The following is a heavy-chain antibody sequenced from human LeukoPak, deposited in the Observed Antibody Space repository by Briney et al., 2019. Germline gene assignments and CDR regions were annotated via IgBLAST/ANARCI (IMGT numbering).Heavy chain of an antibody. J-gene: IGHJ4*02. V-gene: IGHV4-34*01. D-gene: IGHD3-9*01. Sequence: PSETLSLTCAVYGASFSGYYWSWIRQPPGKGLEWIGEINHSGSTSYNPSLKSRVTISVDTSKNQFSLKLSSVAAADTAVYYCARELRYFDWLFNNYFDYWGQGTLVTVSS. CDR3: ARELRYFDWLFNNYFDY. CDR1: GASFSGYY. CDR2: INHSGST.